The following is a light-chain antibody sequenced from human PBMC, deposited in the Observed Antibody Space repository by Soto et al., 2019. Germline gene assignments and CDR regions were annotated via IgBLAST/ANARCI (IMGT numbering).Light chain of an antibody. CDR1: SSDVGGYNY. V-gene: IGLV2-8*01. Sequence: QSVLTQPPSESGSPGQSVTISCTGTSSDVGGYNYVSWYQQHPGKAPKLMIYEVSKRPSGVPDRFSGSKSGNTASLTVSGLQAEDEADYYCSSYAGSNNRVFGGGTQLTVL. J-gene: IGLJ7*01. CDR2: EVS. CDR3: SSYAGSNNRV.